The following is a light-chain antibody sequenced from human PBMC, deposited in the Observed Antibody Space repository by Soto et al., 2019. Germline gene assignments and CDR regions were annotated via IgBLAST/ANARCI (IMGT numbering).Light chain of an antibody. Sequence: DIQMTQSPSTLSASVGGRVTITCRASQSISSWLAWYQQKPGQAPKLLIYKASTLQSGVPSRFSGSGSGTEFTLAISSLQPDDSATYYCQQYNDNWTFGQGTKVDIK. CDR2: KAS. V-gene: IGKV1-5*03. CDR3: QQYNDNWT. J-gene: IGKJ1*01. CDR1: QSISSW.